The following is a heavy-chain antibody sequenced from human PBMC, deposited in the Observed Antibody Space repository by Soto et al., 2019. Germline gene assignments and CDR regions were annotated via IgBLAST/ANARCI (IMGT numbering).Heavy chain of an antibody. V-gene: IGHV1-69*01. CDR3: ARDQGLRGDWYFDL. CDR2: IIPIFGTA. D-gene: IGHD3-10*01. Sequence: QVQLVQSGAEVKKPGSSVKVSCKASGGTFSSYAISWVRQAPGQRLEWVGGIIPIFGTANYAQKFQGRVTITADESMSTAYMELSSLRSEDTSVYYCARDQGLRGDWYFDLWGRGTLFTVSS. J-gene: IGHJ2*01. CDR1: GGTFSSYA.